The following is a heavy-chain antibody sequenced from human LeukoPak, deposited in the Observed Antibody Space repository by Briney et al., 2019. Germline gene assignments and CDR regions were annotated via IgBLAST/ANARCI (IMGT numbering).Heavy chain of an antibody. CDR1: GGSFSGYY. Sequence: PSETLSLTCAVYGGSFSGYYWSWIRQPPGKGLEWIGEINHSRSTNYNPSLKSRVTMSLDTSENQFSLKMNSVTAADTAVYFCARGYGSGSYSSWGQGTLVIVSS. V-gene: IGHV4-34*01. CDR3: ARGYGSGSYSS. D-gene: IGHD3-10*01. J-gene: IGHJ4*02. CDR2: INHSRST.